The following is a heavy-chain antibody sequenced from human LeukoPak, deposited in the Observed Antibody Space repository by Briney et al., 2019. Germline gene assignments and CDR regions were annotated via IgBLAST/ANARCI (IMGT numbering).Heavy chain of an antibody. Sequence: GGSLRLSCAASGFTFDDYAMHWVRQAPGKGLEWVSGISWNSGSIGYADSVKGRFTISRDNAKNSLYLQMNSLRAEDTALYYCAKGAPYAFDIWGQGTMVTVSS. CDR2: ISWNSGSI. V-gene: IGHV3-9*01. J-gene: IGHJ3*02. CDR3: AKGAPYAFDI. CDR1: GFTFDDYA.